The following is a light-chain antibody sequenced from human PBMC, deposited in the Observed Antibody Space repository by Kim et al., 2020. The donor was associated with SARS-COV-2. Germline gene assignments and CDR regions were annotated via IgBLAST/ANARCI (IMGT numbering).Light chain of an antibody. CDR1: SSDVGGYNY. J-gene: IGLJ3*02. CDR2: DVS. V-gene: IGLV2-14*03. CDR3: SSYTSSSTWV. Sequence: GQSITIPCTATSSDVGGYNYVSWYQQHPGKAPKLMIYDVSNRPSGVSNRFSGSKSGNTASLTISGLQAEDEADYYCSSYTSSSTWVFGGGTQLTVL.